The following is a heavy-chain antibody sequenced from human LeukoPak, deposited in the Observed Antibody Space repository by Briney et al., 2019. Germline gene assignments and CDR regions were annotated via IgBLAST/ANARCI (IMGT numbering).Heavy chain of an antibody. CDR2: ITSSSSTI. CDR3: ARDLDGDRGKDY. D-gene: IGHD4-17*01. CDR1: GFTFSSYS. Sequence: GGSLRLSCAASGFTFSSYSMNWVRQAPGEGLEWVSYITSSSSTIYYADSVKGRFTISRDNAQNSLYLQMNSLRDEDTAVYYCARDLDGDRGKDYWGQGTLVTVSS. V-gene: IGHV3-48*02. J-gene: IGHJ4*02.